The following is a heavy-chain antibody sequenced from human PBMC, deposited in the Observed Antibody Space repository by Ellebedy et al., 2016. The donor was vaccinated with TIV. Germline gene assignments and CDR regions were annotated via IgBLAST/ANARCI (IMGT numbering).Heavy chain of an antibody. D-gene: IGHD4-17*01. Sequence: AASVKVSCKTSGYTFTSYGVSWVRQAPGQGLEWMGWISGLNGKTKYARTVQGRATLTTDTAARTVYMELTSLRSDDTAVYYCARVANWAPTVTTFEHWGQGTLVTVSS. CDR3: ARVANWAPTVTTFEH. CDR1: GYTFTSYG. V-gene: IGHV1-18*01. CDR2: ISGLNGKT. J-gene: IGHJ4*02.